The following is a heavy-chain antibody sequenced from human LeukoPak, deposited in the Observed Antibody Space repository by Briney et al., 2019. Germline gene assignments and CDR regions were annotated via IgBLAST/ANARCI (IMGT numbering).Heavy chain of an antibody. CDR2: ISWNSGSI. J-gene: IGHJ4*02. D-gene: IGHD6-13*01. V-gene: IGHV3-9*03. Sequence: GASLRLSCAASGFTFDDYAMHWVRQAPGKGLEWVSGISWNSGSIGYADSVKGRFTISRDNAKNSLYLQMNSLRAEDMALYYCAKGLKGIAAAGFDYWGQGTLVTVSS. CDR1: GFTFDDYA. CDR3: AKGLKGIAAAGFDY.